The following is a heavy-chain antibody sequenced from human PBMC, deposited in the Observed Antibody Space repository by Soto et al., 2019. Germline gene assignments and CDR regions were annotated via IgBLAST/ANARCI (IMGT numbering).Heavy chain of an antibody. CDR1: GFTFSSYG. CDR2: IWYDGSNK. V-gene: IGHV3-33*01. D-gene: IGHD6-19*01. CDR3: VREASGWYSRGSFDF. J-gene: IGHJ3*01. Sequence: QVQLVESGGGVVQPGRSLRLSCAASGFTFSSYGMHWVRQAPGKGLEWVAVIWYDGSNKYYADSVKGRFTISRDNSNNTLYLQMNSLRAEDTAIYSCVREASGWYSRGSFDFWGRGTMVTVSS.